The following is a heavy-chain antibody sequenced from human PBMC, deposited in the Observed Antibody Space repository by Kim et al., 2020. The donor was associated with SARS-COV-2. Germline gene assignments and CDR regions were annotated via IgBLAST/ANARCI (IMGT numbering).Heavy chain of an antibody. Sequence: GGSLRLSCTASGFTFGDYAMSWFRQAPGKGLEWVGFIRSKAYGGTTEYAASVKGRFTISRDDSKSIAYLQMNSLKTEDTAVYYCNLVWVRGVKLKPPRPGYWGQGTLVTVSS. CDR3: NLVWVRGVKLKPPRPGY. J-gene: IGHJ4*02. CDR1: GFTFGDYA. D-gene: IGHD3-10*01. V-gene: IGHV3-49*03. CDR2: IRSKAYGGTT.